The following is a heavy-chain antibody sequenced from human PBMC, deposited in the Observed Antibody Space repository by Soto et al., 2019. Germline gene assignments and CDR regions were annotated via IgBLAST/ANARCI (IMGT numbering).Heavy chain of an antibody. J-gene: IGHJ4*02. V-gene: IGHV4-38-2*01. CDR1: GYSISSGYY. CDR3: GRGGGKSYFNY. CDR2: FFHRGNS. Sequence: SETLSLTCGVSGYSISSGYYWGWIRQPPGKGLEWIGSFFHRGNSYYNPSLKSRVTMSVDTSQNKFSLKLSSVTAADTALYYCGRGGGKSYFNYWGQGTLVTVSS. D-gene: IGHD3-16*01.